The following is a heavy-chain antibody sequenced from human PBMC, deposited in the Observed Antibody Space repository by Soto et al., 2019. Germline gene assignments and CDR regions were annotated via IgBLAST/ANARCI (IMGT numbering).Heavy chain of an antibody. D-gene: IGHD2-2*01. Sequence: QVQLVQSGAEVKKPGASVKVSCKTSGYTYTEYPIHWVRQAPGQGLEWMGWINVGNGNAKYSQKFQGRVTMTRDTXAXXXXXXXXXLXSEXTAXYYXTSSSERGYWGQGTLVTVSS. CDR3: TSSSERGY. CDR1: GYTYTEYP. J-gene: IGHJ4*02. V-gene: IGHV1-3*01. CDR2: INVGNGNA.